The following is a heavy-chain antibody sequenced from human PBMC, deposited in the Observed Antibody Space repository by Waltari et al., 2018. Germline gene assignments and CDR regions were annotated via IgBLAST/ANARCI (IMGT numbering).Heavy chain of an antibody. J-gene: IGHJ4*02. CDR3: ARDGGWGSYRPFDY. V-gene: IGHV4-59*01. CDR1: GGSISSYY. CDR2: IYSSGST. D-gene: IGHD3-16*02. Sequence: QVQLQESGPGLVKPSETLSLTCTVSGGSISSYYWSWIRQPPGEGLEWIGCIYSSGSTNYNPSLKSRVTISVDTSKNQFPLKLNSMTAADTAVYYCARDGGWGSYRPFDYWGQGTLVTVSS.